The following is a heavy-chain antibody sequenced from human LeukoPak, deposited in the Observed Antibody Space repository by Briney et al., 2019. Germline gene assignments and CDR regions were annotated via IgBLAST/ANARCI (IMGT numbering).Heavy chain of an antibody. V-gene: IGHV4-34*01. CDR2: IDHRGST. J-gene: IGHJ6*03. D-gene: IGHD3-10*01. CDR3: ARVWYYGSGTYYNLYYYYYMDV. CDR1: DGSFSGFY. Sequence: SETLSLTCAVYDGSFSGFYWSWIRQPPAKGLEWVGEIDHRGSTNYNPSLKSRVTISIDTSKNQFSLNLSSVTAADTAVYYCARVWYYGSGTYYNLYYYYYMDVWGKGTTVTVSS.